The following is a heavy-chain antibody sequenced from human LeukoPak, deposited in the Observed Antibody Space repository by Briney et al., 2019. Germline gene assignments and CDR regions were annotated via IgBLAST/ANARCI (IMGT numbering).Heavy chain of an antibody. Sequence: GGSLRLSCAASGFTFRSYSMNWIRQAPGKGLEWVSYISEGSSNIFYADSVKGRFTSSRDNAKNSLHLQMNSLRADDTAVYYCARDDLTNGYNGNFWGQGTLVTVYS. CDR1: GFTFRSYS. J-gene: IGHJ4*02. V-gene: IGHV3-48*01. CDR2: ISEGSSNI. D-gene: IGHD5-24*01. CDR3: ARDDLTNGYNGNF.